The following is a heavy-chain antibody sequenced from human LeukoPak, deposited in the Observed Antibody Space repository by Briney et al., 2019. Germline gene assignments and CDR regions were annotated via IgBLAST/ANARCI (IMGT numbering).Heavy chain of an antibody. V-gene: IGHV3-30*03. CDR1: GFTFSSYG. Sequence: QPGRSLRLSCAASGFTFSSYGMHWVRQAPGKGLEWVAVISKDGSNKYYEDSVKGRFTISRDNSKNTLYLQMNSLSGEDTAVYYCARDTTVTPDYWGQGTLVTVSS. J-gene: IGHJ4*02. D-gene: IGHD4-17*01. CDR2: ISKDGSNK. CDR3: ARDTTVTPDY.